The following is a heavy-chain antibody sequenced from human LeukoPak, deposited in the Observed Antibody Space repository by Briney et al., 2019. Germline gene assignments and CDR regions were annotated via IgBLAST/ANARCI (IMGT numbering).Heavy chain of an antibody. D-gene: IGHD5-24*01. J-gene: IGHJ4*02. V-gene: IGHV4-39*07. CDR1: GGSISSSSYY. CDR3: ARDGDGYNRRFDY. CDR2: IYYSGST. Sequence: PSETLSLTCTVSGGSISSSSYYWGWIRQPPGKGLEWIGSIYYSGSTYYNPSLKSRVTISVDTSKNQFSLKLSSVTAADTAVYYCARDGDGYNRRFDYWGQGTLVTVSS.